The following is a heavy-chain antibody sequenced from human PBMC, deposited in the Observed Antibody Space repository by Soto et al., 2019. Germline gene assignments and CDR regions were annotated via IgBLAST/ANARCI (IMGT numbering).Heavy chain of an antibody. D-gene: IGHD3-22*01. CDR2: INHSGTTT. Sequence: SETLSLTCTVSGVSISPHYWSWIRQPPGKGLEWIGYINHSGTTTSYNPSLKSRATISMDTSKKQFSLKMTSVSAADTAVYFCARGTYEPDFWGQGLLVTVSS. V-gene: IGHV4-59*11. CDR1: GVSISPHY. J-gene: IGHJ4*02. CDR3: ARGTYEPDF.